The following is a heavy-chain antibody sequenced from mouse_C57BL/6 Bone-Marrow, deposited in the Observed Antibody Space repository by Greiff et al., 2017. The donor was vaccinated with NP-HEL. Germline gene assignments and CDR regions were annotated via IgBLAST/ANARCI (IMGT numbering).Heavy chain of an antibody. V-gene: IGHV5-12*01. D-gene: IGHD2-1*01. CDR3: AREGGNYEGFAY. CDR1: GFTFSDYY. CDR2: ISNGGGST. Sequence: EVKLMESGGGLVQPGGSLKLSCAASGFTFSDYYMYWVRQTPEKRLEWVAYISNGGGSTYYPDTVKGRFTISRDNAKNTLYLQMSRLKSEDTAMYYCAREGGNYEGFAYWGQGTLVTVSA. J-gene: IGHJ3*01.